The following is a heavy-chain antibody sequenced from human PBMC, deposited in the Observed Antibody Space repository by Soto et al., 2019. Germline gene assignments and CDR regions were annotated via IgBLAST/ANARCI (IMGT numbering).Heavy chain of an antibody. CDR2: ISYDGSNQ. CDR3: ARRAYSSNWDEIDY. Sequence: GGSLRLSCAASGFTFSSFAMHWVRQAPGKGLEWVAVISYDGSNQHYADSVKGLFTISRDNSKNTLYLQMNSLRAEDTAVYYCARRAYSSNWDEIDYWGQGTPVTVSS. V-gene: IGHV3-30-3*01. CDR1: GFTFSSFA. D-gene: IGHD6-13*01. J-gene: IGHJ4*02.